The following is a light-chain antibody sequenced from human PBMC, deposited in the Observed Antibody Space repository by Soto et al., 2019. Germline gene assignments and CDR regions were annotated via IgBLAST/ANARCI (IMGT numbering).Light chain of an antibody. CDR3: QQYGSSGT. Sequence: EIVLNKSPGTLSLSTGERATLSCRASQSVSNNYLAWYQQKPGQAPRLLIYGASNRATGIPDRFSGSGSGTDFTLTISRLEPEDFAVYYCQQYGSSGTFGQGTKVDI. V-gene: IGKV3-20*01. CDR1: QSVSNNY. CDR2: GAS. J-gene: IGKJ1*01.